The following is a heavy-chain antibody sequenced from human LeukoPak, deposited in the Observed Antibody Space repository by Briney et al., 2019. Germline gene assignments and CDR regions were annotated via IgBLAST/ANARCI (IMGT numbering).Heavy chain of an antibody. Sequence: ASVKVSCKASGYTFTSYGISWVRQAPGQGLEWMGWISAYNGNTNYAQKLQGRVTMTTDTSTSTAYMELRSLRSDDTAVYYCARHTSLYCGGDCYPYYYYGMDVWGQGTTVTVSS. J-gene: IGHJ6*02. CDR1: GYTFTSYG. CDR2: ISAYNGNT. CDR3: ARHTSLYCGGDCYPYYYYGMDV. V-gene: IGHV1-18*01. D-gene: IGHD2-21*02.